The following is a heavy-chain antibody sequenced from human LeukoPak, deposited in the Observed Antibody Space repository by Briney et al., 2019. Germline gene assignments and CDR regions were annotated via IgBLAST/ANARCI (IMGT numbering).Heavy chain of an antibody. D-gene: IGHD3-3*01. J-gene: IGHJ5*02. V-gene: IGHV4-39*01. CDR1: GGSISSSSYY. CDR3: ARHPDFWSGYSFDP. Sequence: SETLSLTCTVSGGSISSSSYYWGWIRQPPGKGLEWFGSIYYSGSTYYNPSLKSRVTISVDTSKNQFSLKLSSVTAADTAVYYCARHPDFWSGYSFDPWGQGTLVTVSS. CDR2: IYYSGST.